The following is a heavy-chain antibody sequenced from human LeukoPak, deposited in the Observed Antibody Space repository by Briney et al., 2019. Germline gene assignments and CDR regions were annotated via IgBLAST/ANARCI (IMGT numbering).Heavy chain of an antibody. Sequence: GGSLRLSCVASGITFSNHAVSWVRQAPEKGLDWVSVISGSAHKIRYADSVKGRFTISRDNSENIVYLQMNNLRVEDTAVYYCAGRPTGYSSGYIHWGQGTLVTVSS. D-gene: IGHD5-18*01. V-gene: IGHV3-23*01. CDR2: ISGSAHKI. CDR1: GITFSNHA. J-gene: IGHJ4*02. CDR3: AGRPTGYSSGYIH.